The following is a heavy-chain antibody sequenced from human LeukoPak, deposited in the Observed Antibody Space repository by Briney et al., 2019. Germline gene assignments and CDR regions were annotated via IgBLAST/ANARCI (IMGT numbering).Heavy chain of an antibody. CDR3: AKKRSGGSCYED. Sequence: GGSLRLSCVASRFQFSSYAMSWVRQAPGKGLEWVSVISGSGGSTYYADSVKGRVTISRDNSKNTLYLQMNSLRAEDTAVYYCAKKRSGGSCYEDWGQGTLVTVSS. CDR2: ISGSGGST. D-gene: IGHD2-15*01. J-gene: IGHJ4*02. CDR1: RFQFSSYA. V-gene: IGHV3-23*01.